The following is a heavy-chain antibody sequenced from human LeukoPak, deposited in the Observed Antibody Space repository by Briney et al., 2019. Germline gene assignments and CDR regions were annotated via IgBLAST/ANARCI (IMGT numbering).Heavy chain of an antibody. CDR1: GFTFSSYW. CDR3: ARGGSGPPDAFDI. V-gene: IGHV3-30-3*01. J-gene: IGHJ3*02. D-gene: IGHD2-15*01. Sequence: PGGSLRLSCAASGFTFSSYWMSWVRQAPGKGLEWVAVISYDGSNKYYADSVKGRFTISRDNSKNTLYLQMNSLRAEDTAVYYCARGGSGPPDAFDIWGQGTMVTVSS. CDR2: ISYDGSNK.